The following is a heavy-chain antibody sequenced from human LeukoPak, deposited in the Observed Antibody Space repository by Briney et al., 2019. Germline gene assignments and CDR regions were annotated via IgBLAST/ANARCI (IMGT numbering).Heavy chain of an antibody. CDR1: GGSISSSSYY. J-gene: IGHJ5*02. CDR2: IYYSGST. Sequence: SETLSPTCTVSGGSISSSSYYWGWIRQPPGKGLEWIGSIYYSGSTYYNPSLKSRVTISVDTSKNQFSLKLSSVTAADTAVYYCARDWQQLVRGWFDPWGQGTLVTVSS. CDR3: ARDWQQLVRGWFDP. D-gene: IGHD6-13*01. V-gene: IGHV4-39*07.